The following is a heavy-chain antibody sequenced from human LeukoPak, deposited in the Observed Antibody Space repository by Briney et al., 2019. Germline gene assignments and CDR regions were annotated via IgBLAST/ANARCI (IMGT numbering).Heavy chain of an antibody. J-gene: IGHJ4*02. Sequence: SETLSLTCAVYGGSFSGYYWSWIRQPPGKGLEWIGEINHSGSTNYNPSLKSRVTISVDTSKNQFSLKLSSVTAADTAVYYCAGALIAPLFDYWGQGTLVTVSS. V-gene: IGHV4-34*01. CDR1: GGSFSGYY. CDR2: INHSGST. CDR3: AGALIAPLFDY. D-gene: IGHD6-13*01.